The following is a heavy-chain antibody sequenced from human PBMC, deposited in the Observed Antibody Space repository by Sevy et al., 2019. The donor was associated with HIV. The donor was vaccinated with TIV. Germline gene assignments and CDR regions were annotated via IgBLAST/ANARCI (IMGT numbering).Heavy chain of an antibody. CDR3: ARVSMVTIFGVVDTFDI. D-gene: IGHD3-3*01. Sequence: VGSLRLSCAASGFTFSSYSMNWVRQAPGKGLEWVSYISSSSSTIYYADSVKGRFTISRDNAKNSLYLQMNSLRDEDTAVYYCARVSMVTIFGVVDTFDIWGQGTMVTVSS. CDR1: GFTFSSYS. J-gene: IGHJ3*02. V-gene: IGHV3-48*02. CDR2: ISSSSSTI.